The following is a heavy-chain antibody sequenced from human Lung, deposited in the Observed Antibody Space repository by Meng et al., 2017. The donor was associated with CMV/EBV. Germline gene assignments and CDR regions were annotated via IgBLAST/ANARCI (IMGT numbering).Heavy chain of an antibody. J-gene: IGHJ4*02. Sequence: SDTLSLXXTVPPSSLRRYGYNWSWIRQPPGEGLEWIGYIHSTGSTYYNPSLKGRITISIDTSRNQFSLELTSVTAADTAIYYCARVADPSVPYYFDFWGKGTXV. CDR2: IHSTGST. V-gene: IGHV4-30-4*02. CDR3: ARVADPSVPYYFDF. CDR1: PSSLRRYGYN.